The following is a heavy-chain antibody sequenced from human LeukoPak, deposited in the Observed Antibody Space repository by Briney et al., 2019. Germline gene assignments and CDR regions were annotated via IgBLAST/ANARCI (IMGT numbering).Heavy chain of an antibody. CDR3: ASKSMDHGELRFDY. CDR1: GGSISSGGYS. Sequence: TTSETLSLTCAVSGGSISSGGYSWSWIRQPPGKGLEWIGYIYHSGSTYYNPSLKSRVTISVDRSKNQFSLKVNSVTAADTGVYYCASKSMDHGELRFDYWSQGTLVTVSS. V-gene: IGHV4-30-2*02. D-gene: IGHD4-17*01. J-gene: IGHJ4*02. CDR2: IYHSGST.